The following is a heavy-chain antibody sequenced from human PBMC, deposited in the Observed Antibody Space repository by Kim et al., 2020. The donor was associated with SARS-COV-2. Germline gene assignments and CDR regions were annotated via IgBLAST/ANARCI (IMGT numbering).Heavy chain of an antibody. Sequence: LETLSLTCTVSGGSISSSSYYWGWIRQPPGKGLEWIGSIYYSGSTYYNPSLKSRVTISVDTSKNQFSLKLSSVTAADTAVYYCVSSTPSEGAIRSDYWGQGTLVTVSS. V-gene: IGHV4-39*01. CDR3: VSSTPSEGAIRSDY. D-gene: IGHD1-26*01. CDR2: IYYSGST. CDR1: GGSISSSSYY. J-gene: IGHJ4*02.